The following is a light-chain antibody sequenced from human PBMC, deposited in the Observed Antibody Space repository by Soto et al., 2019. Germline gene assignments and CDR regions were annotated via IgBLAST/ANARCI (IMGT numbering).Light chain of an antibody. CDR1: QSVSSSY. Sequence: EIILSQSPGTLSLTPGERATLSCRASQSVSSSYLAWYQQKPGQAPRLLIYGASSRATGIPDRFGGSGSGTGFTLTISRLEPEDFAVYYCQQYGSSPPLTFGQGTKVDI. CDR2: GAS. CDR3: QQYGSSPPLT. J-gene: IGKJ1*01. V-gene: IGKV3-20*01.